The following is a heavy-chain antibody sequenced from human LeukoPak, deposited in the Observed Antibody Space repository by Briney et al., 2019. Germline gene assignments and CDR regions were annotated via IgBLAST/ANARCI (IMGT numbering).Heavy chain of an antibody. Sequence: GGSLRLSCVGSGFTFSTYTMIWVRQAPGKGLEWISYISGSSSVIYYADSVKGRFTISRDNGKKSVYLQMNSLRAEDTAVYYCARGLYCGSTTCFTPFGVNYWGQGTLVTVSS. CDR2: ISGSSSVI. CDR1: GFTFSTYT. D-gene: IGHD2-2*02. CDR3: ARGLYCGSTTCFTPFGVNY. J-gene: IGHJ4*02. V-gene: IGHV3-48*04.